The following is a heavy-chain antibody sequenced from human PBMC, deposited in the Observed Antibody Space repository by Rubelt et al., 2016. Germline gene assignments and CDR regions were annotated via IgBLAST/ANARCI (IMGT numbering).Heavy chain of an antibody. V-gene: IGHV3-30*04. CDR3: QVAVANTLY. J-gene: IGHJ4*02. Sequence: QVQLVESGGGVVQPGRSLRLSCAASGFTFSSYAIHWVRQAPGKGLEWVAVISYDAINRYYADSVKGRFTISRDNSKNTLYLQMNSLRTEDTAVYYCQVAVANTLYWGQGTLVTVSS. CDR2: ISYDAINR. CDR1: GFTFSSYA. D-gene: IGHD6-19*01.